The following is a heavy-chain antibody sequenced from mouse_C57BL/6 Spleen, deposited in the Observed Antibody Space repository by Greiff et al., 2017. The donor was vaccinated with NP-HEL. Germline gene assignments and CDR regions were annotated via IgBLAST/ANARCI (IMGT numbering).Heavy chain of an antibody. CDR1: GYTFTDYN. V-gene: IGHV1-22*01. D-gene: IGHD4-1*01. CDR2: INPNNGGT. J-gene: IGHJ2*01. Sequence: VQLKQSGPELVKPGASVKMSCKASGYTFTDYNMHWVKQSHGKSLEWIGYINPNNGGTSYNQKFKGKATLTVNKFSSTAYMELRSLTSEDSAVYYCARGSNWGEDYWGQGTTLTVSS. CDR3: ARGSNWGEDY.